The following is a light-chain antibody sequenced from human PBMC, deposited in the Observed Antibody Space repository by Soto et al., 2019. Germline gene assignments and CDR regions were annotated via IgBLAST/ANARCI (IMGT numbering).Light chain of an antibody. J-gene: IGLJ1*01. CDR1: SSNIVAGYD. CDR2: GNS. Sequence: QSVMTQPPSVSVAPGQRVTISCTGSSSNIVAGYDVHWYQQLPGTAPKLPINGNSNRPSGVPDRLSGSKSGTSASLAITGLQAEDEADYYCQAYDSILSAYVVAPGTKVADL. CDR3: QAYDSILSAYV. V-gene: IGLV1-40*01.